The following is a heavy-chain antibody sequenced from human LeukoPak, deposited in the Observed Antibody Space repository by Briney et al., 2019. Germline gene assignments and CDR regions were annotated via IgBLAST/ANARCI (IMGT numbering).Heavy chain of an antibody. CDR1: GFTFSSYS. CDR3: AKDRGSMVVAAASL. CDR2: ISTTSGNI. Sequence: GGSLRLSCAASGFTFSSYSMNWVRQAPGKGLEWVAAISTTSGNIYYADSVKGRFTISRDNAKNSLYLQMNSLRVEDTALYYCAKDRGSMVVAAASLWGQGTMVTVSS. J-gene: IGHJ3*01. V-gene: IGHV3-21*01. D-gene: IGHD2-15*01.